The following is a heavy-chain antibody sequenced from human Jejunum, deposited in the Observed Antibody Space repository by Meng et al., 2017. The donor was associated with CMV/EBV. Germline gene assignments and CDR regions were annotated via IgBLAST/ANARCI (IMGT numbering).Heavy chain of an antibody. CDR1: GYTFIRYG. V-gene: IGHV1-18*01. CDR3: ARDHEWRVDF. Sequence: VSCKASGYTFIRYGISWFRQAPGQRLEFMGWVGAYNGNTNYAQKFQGRVTVTADTSTDTGYMELRSLTYDDTAVYFCARDHEWRVDFWGQGTLVTSPQ. J-gene: IGHJ4*02. CDR2: VGAYNGNT. D-gene: IGHD3-3*01.